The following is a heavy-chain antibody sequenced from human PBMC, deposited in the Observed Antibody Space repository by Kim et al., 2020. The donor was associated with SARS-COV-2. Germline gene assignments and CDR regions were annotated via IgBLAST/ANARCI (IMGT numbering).Heavy chain of an antibody. V-gene: IGHV1-24*01. CDR2: FDPEDGET. CDR1: GYTLTELS. J-gene: IGHJ5*02. D-gene: IGHD5-18*01. Sequence: ASVKVSCKVSGYTLTELSMHWVRQAPGKGLEWMGGFDPEDGETIYAQKFQGRVTMTEDTSTDTAYMELSSLRSEDTAVYYCATSTAMVRGNWFDPWGQGTLVTIS. CDR3: ATSTAMVRGNWFDP.